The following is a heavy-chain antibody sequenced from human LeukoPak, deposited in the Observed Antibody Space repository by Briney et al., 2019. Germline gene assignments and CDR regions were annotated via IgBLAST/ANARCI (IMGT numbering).Heavy chain of an antibody. CDR1: GGSISSGDYY. Sequence: SETLSLTCTVSGGSISSGDYYWSWIRQPAGKGLEWIGRIYTSGSTSYSPSLKSRVIISLDTSKSQFSLRLSSVTAADTAVYYCARGEELMNYWGQGTLVTVSS. CDR2: IYTSGST. J-gene: IGHJ4*02. D-gene: IGHD1-26*01. CDR3: ARGEELMNY. V-gene: IGHV4-61*02.